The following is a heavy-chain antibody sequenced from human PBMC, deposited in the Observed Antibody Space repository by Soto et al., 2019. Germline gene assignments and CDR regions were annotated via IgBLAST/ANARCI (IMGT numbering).Heavy chain of an antibody. V-gene: IGHV1-69*06. D-gene: IGHD3-9*01. CDR3: ATASLYFPRHLGSFDN. CDR1: GGSSDYPA. CDR2: IFSDTA. Sequence: SVKVSSKASGGSSDYPAVTWLRQAPGQGLGWMGHIFSDTADYAHKFQGRVTITAAKSTATAYMQLDSPTSNDTAVYYCATASLYFPRHLGSFDNWRQGTLFTVSS. J-gene: IGHJ4*02.